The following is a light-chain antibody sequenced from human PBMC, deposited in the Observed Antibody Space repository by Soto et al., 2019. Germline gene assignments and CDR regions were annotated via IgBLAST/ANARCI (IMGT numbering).Light chain of an antibody. J-gene: IGLJ2*01. V-gene: IGLV1-44*01. Sequence: QSVLTQPPSASGAPGQGVTIYCSGTSSNIGSTTVNWYQQVPGTAPKLLIHSNSQRPSGVPDRFSGSRSGTSASLAISGLQSDDEADYYCATWDDSLSGPVFGGGTKVTVL. CDR3: ATWDDSLSGPV. CDR2: SNS. CDR1: SSNIGSTT.